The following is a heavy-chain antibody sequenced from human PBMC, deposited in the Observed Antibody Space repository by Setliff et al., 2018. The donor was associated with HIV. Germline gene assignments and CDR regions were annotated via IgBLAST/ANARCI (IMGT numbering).Heavy chain of an antibody. J-gene: IGHJ4*02. CDR1: GFTFSSYS. V-gene: IGHV4-34*01. CDR2: INHSGST. D-gene: IGHD6-19*01. CDR3: ARGSGRYYM. Sequence: LETLRLSCAASGFTFSSYSMTWVRQVPGKGLEWIGEINHSGSTNYNSSLKSRVTISVDTSKNQFYLKLSSVTAADTAVYYCARGSGRYYMWGQGTLVTVSS.